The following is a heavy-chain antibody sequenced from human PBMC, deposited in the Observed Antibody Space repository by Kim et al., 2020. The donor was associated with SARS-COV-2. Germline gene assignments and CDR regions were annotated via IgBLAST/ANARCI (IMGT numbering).Heavy chain of an antibody. Sequence: YYHPSRKTRVTISGDTSKNQFSLNLNYVTAADTAVYFCARARGLRFPFDLWGQGTLVTVSS. D-gene: IGHD3-3*01. J-gene: IGHJ4*02. CDR3: ARARGLRFPFDL. V-gene: IGHV4-30-2*04.